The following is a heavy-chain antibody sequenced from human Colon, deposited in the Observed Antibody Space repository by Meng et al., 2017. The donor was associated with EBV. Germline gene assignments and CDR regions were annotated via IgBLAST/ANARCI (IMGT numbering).Heavy chain of an antibody. Sequence: QVQLQGSGPGLVKPSQALSLTCAVSGGSISRGGYYWSWIRQPPGKGLEWIGYIYYSGSTYYIPSLKSRVTISVDTAKNQFSLKLSSVTAADTAVYYCARSAMISAWFDPWGQGTLVTVSS. V-gene: IGHV4-30-4*01. CDR3: ARSAMISAWFDP. J-gene: IGHJ5*02. CDR1: GGSISRGGYY. CDR2: IYYSGST. D-gene: IGHD3-22*01.